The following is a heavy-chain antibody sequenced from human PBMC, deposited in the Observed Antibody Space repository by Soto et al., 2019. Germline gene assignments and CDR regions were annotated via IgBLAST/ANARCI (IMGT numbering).Heavy chain of an antibody. V-gene: IGHV1-2*04. Sequence: QVQLVQSGAEVKKPGASVKVSCKASGYTFTGYYMHWVRQAPGQGLEWMGWINPNSGGTNYAQKFQGWVTMTRDTSISTAYMELSRLRSDDTAVYYCERDAEVGGDYGTPYDYWGQGTLVTVSS. D-gene: IGHD4-17*01. CDR1: GYTFTGYY. CDR3: ERDAEVGGDYGTPYDY. J-gene: IGHJ4*02. CDR2: INPNSGGT.